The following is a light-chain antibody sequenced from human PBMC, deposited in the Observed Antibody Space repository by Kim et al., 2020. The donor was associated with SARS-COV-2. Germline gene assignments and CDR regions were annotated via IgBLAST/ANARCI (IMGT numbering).Light chain of an antibody. Sequence: RAHINCKSSQSVLYSSNNKNYLAWYQQKPGQPPKLLIYWASTRESGVPDRFSGSGSGTDFTLTISSLQAEDVAVYYCQQYYSTPRTFGQGTKLEI. CDR3: QQYYSTPRT. CDR1: QSVLYSSNNKNY. CDR2: WAS. V-gene: IGKV4-1*01. J-gene: IGKJ2*02.